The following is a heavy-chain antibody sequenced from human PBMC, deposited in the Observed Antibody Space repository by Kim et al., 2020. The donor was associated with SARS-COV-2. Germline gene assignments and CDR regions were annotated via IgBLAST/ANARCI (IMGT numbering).Heavy chain of an antibody. CDR1: GGSISSSSYY. Sequence: SETLSLTCTVSGGSISSSSYYWGWIRQPPGKGLEWIGSIYYSGSTYYNPSLKSRVTISVDTSKNQFSLKLSSVTAADTAVYYCASTTPRYYDYVWGSYRYFSPDYFDYWGQGTLVTVSS. D-gene: IGHD3-16*02. CDR2: IYYSGST. V-gene: IGHV4-39*01. J-gene: IGHJ4*02. CDR3: ASTTPRYYDYVWGSYRYFSPDYFDY.